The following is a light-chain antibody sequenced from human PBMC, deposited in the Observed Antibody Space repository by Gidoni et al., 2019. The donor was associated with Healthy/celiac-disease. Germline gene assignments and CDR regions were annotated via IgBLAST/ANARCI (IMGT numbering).Light chain of an antibody. CDR1: SSNIGAGYD. Sequence: SASGAPGQRVTISCTGSSSNIGAGYDVHWYQQLPGTAPKLLIYGNSNRPSGVPDRFSGSKSGTSASLAITGLQAEDEADYYCQSYDSSLRGVFGTGTKVTV. CDR3: QSYDSSLRGV. CDR2: GNS. J-gene: IGLJ1*01. V-gene: IGLV1-40*01.